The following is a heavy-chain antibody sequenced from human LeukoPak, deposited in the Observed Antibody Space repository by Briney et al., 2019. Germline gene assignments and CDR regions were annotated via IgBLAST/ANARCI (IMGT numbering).Heavy chain of an antibody. Sequence: GGSLRLSCVASGFTFRSYEMNWVRQAPGKGLEWASYISSSGSTIYYADSVKGRFTISRDNAKNSLYLQMNSLRAEDTAVYYCKGYYDSSGYKAYWGQGTLVTVSS. CDR2: ISSSGSTI. CDR3: KGYYDSSGYKAY. J-gene: IGHJ4*02. D-gene: IGHD3-22*01. CDR1: GFTFRSYE. V-gene: IGHV3-48*03.